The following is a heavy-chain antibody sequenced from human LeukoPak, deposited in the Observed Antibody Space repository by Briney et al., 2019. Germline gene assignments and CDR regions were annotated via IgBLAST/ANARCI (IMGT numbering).Heavy chain of an antibody. D-gene: IGHD6-19*01. Sequence: GESLKISCQGSGYNFGSNWIAWLRQMPGKGLEWMGIIYPGDSDTRYSPSFQGQVTISADKSISTAYLQWSSLKASDTAMYYCARLKTDSSGGSISVWFDPWGQGTLVTVSS. CDR3: ARLKTDSSGGSISVWFDP. V-gene: IGHV5-51*01. J-gene: IGHJ5*02. CDR1: GYNFGSNW. CDR2: IYPGDSDT.